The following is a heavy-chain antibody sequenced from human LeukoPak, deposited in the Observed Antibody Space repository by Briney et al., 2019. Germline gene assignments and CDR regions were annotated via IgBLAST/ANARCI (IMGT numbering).Heavy chain of an antibody. D-gene: IGHD5-12*01. V-gene: IGHV3-21*04. CDR2: ISSSSSYI. J-gene: IGHJ6*03. CDR1: GFTFSSYG. CDR3: ARDRPKWLRPNYYYYYMDV. Sequence: GGSLRLSCAASGFTFSSYGMNWVRQAPGKGLEWVSFISSSSSYIYYADSVKGRFTISRDNSKNTLYLQMDSLRAEDTALYYCARDRPKWLRPNYYYYYMDVWGKGTTVTVSS.